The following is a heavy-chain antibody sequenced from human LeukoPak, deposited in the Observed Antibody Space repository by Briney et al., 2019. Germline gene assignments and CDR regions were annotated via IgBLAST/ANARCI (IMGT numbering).Heavy chain of an antibody. D-gene: IGHD3-10*01. CDR1: GGSISSGSYY. J-gene: IGHJ4*02. V-gene: IGHV4-61*01. CDR2: IYYSGST. CDR3: ARRGGSGRSFDY. Sequence: PSETLSLTCTVSGGSISSGSYYWSWIRQPPGKGLEWIGYIYYSGSTNYNPFLKSRVTISVDTSKNQFSLKVTSVTAADTAVYYCARRGGSGRSFDYWGQGTLVTVSS.